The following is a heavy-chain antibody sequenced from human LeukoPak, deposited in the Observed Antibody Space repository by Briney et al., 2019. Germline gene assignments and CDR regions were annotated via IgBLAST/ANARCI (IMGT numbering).Heavy chain of an antibody. CDR2: INTDGSST. Sequence: GGSLRLSCAASGFTFSSYWMHWVRQAPGKGLVWVSRINTDGSSTSYADSVKGRFTISRDNSKNTLYLQMNSLRAEDTAVYYCVRGYYAGRGHHFEYWGQGTLVTASS. J-gene: IGHJ4*02. CDR3: VRGYYAGRGHHFEY. D-gene: IGHD3-22*01. CDR1: GFTFSSYW. V-gene: IGHV3-74*01.